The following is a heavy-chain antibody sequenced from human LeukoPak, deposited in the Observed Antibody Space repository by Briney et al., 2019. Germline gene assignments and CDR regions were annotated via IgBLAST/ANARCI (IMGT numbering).Heavy chain of an antibody. Sequence: ASVKVSCKASGGTFSSYAISWVRQAPGQGLEWMGGIIPIFGTANYAQKFQGRVTITADESTSTAYMELSSLRSEDTAVYYCARERSWGSIWFDYWGQGTLVTVSS. V-gene: IGHV1-69*01. J-gene: IGHJ4*02. CDR2: IIPIFGTA. CDR1: GGTFSSYA. CDR3: ARERSWGSIWFDY. D-gene: IGHD7-27*01.